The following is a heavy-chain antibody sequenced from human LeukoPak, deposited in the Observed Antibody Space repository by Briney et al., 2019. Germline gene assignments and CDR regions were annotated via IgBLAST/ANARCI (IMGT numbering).Heavy chain of an antibody. V-gene: IGHV3-11*01. CDR1: RFTFSDYY. CDR3: ARDGRLDY. Sequence: GGSLRLSCVASRFTFSDYYMSWIRQAPGEGLEWISYIGTSDTHTYYADSVKGRFTISRDNAKNSLFLQMDSLTADDTAMYYCARDGRLDYWGQGTLVTVSS. CDR2: IGTSDTHT. J-gene: IGHJ4*02.